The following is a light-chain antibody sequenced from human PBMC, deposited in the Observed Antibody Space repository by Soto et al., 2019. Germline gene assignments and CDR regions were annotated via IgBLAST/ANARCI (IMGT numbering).Light chain of an antibody. V-gene: IGKV3-20*01. Sequence: EVVFTQSPGTLSLSPGERATLSCRASQSVSSSYLAWYQQKPGQAPRLLIYGASSRATGIPDRFSGSGSGTDFTLTISRLEPEDFAVYYCQQYGSSRTFGQGTKVDNK. CDR2: GAS. CDR3: QQYGSSRT. CDR1: QSVSSSY. J-gene: IGKJ1*01.